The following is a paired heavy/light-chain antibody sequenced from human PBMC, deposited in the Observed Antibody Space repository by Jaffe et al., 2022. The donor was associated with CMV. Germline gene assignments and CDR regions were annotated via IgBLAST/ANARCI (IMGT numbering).Light chain of an antibody. CDR1: QSVSSSY. Sequence: EIVLTQSPGTLSLSPGETATLSCRASQSVSSSYLAWYQQKPGQAPRLLIYGASNRATGIPDRFSGSGSGTDFTLTISRLEPEDFAVYYCQQYGSSPVTFGQGTKLEIK. J-gene: IGKJ2*01. CDR2: GAS. V-gene: IGKV3-20*01. CDR3: QQYGSSPVT.
Heavy chain of an antibody. D-gene: IGHD3-3*01. V-gene: IGHV1-3*01. CDR3: ARDRYRVAYDSWSGYWGFFDY. J-gene: IGHJ4*02. CDR1: GYTFTRYA. Sequence: QVQLVQSGAEVKKPGASVKVSCKASGYTFTRYAMHWVRQAPGQRLEWMGWINADNDDTKYSRKFKGRVTITSDTSASTAYMELSSLRSEDTAVYYCARDRYRVAYDSWSGYWGFFDYWGQGTLVTVSS. CDR2: INADNDDT.